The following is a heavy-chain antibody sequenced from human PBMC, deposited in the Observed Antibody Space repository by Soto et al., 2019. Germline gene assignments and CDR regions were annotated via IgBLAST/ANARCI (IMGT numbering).Heavy chain of an antibody. D-gene: IGHD3-3*01. CDR3: ARDLDPLTSPFDY. CDR2: ISSSSSYI. J-gene: IGHJ4*02. Sequence: GGSLRLSCAASGFTFSSYSMNWVRQAPGKGLEWVSSISSSSSYIYYADSVKGRFTISRDNAKNSLYLQMNSLRAEDTAVYYCARDLDPLTSPFDYWGQGTLVTVSS. CDR1: GFTFSSYS. V-gene: IGHV3-21*01.